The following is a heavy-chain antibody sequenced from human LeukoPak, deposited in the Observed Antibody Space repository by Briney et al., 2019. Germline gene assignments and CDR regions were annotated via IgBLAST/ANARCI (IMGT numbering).Heavy chain of an antibody. J-gene: IGHJ5*02. Sequence: QAGGSLRLSCAASGFTFSSYAMHWVRQAPGKGLEWVAVISYDGGNKYYADSVKGRFTISRDNSKNTLYLQMNSLRAEDTAVYYCARETSYCSGGSCYGWFDPWGQGTLVTVSS. V-gene: IGHV3-30-3*01. CDR3: ARETSYCSGGSCYGWFDP. CDR2: ISYDGGNK. D-gene: IGHD2-15*01. CDR1: GFTFSSYA.